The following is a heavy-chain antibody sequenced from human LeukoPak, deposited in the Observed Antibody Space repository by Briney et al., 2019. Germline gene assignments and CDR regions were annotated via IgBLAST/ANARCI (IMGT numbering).Heavy chain of an antibody. CDR3: ASYCGSSVFFDY. Sequence: SETLSLTCTVSGGSISSYYWSWIRQPAGKGLEWIGRIYTSGSTNYNPSLKSRVTISVDRSKNQFSLNLNSVTAADTAVYFCASYCGSSVFFDYWGQGTLVTVSS. D-gene: IGHD6-6*01. CDR2: IYTSGST. J-gene: IGHJ4*02. CDR1: GGSISSYY. V-gene: IGHV4-4*07.